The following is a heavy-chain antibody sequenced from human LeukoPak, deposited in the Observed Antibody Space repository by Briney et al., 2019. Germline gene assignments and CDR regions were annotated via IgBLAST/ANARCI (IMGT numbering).Heavy chain of an antibody. D-gene: IGHD3-9*01. CDR1: GYSFTSYW. CDR3: ARSLRYFDWLLPDGDASDI. V-gene: IGHV5-51*01. Sequence: GESLKISCKGSGYSFTSYWIGWVRQMPGKGLEWMGIIYPGDSDTRYSPSFQGQVTISADKSISTAYLQWSSLKASDTAMYYCARSLRYFDWLLPDGDASDIWGQGTMVTVSS. CDR2: IYPGDSDT. J-gene: IGHJ3*02.